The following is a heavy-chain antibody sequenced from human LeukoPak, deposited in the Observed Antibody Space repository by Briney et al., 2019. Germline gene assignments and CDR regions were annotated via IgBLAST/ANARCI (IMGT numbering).Heavy chain of an antibody. CDR3: ARDTLKTLDY. CDR1: GYTFTSYG. CDR2: IIPIFGTA. V-gene: IGHV1-69*13. J-gene: IGHJ4*02. Sequence: GASVKVSCKASGYTFTSYGISWVRQAPGQGLEWMGGIIPIFGTANYAQKFQGRVTITADESTSTAYMELSSLRSEDTAVYYCARDTLKTLDYWGQGTLVTVSS.